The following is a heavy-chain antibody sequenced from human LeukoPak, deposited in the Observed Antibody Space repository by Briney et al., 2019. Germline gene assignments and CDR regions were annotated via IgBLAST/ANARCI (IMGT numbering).Heavy chain of an antibody. J-gene: IGHJ6*04. Sequence: PGGPLRLSCAASGFTFSSYEMNWVRQAPGKGLGWVSYISSSGSTIYYADSVKGRFTISRDNAKNSLYLQMNSLRAEDTAVYYCASVPQVWAGSYYYYGMDVWGKGTTVTVSS. CDR2: ISSSGSTI. CDR3: ASVPQVWAGSYYYYGMDV. V-gene: IGHV3-48*03. CDR1: GFTFSSYE. D-gene: IGHD6-19*01.